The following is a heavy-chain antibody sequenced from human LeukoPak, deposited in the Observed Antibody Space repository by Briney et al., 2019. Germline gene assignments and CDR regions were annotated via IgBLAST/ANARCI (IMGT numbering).Heavy chain of an antibody. CDR2: IYTSGST. D-gene: IGHD3-10*01. CDR1: GGSISSYY. J-gene: IGHJ3*02. V-gene: IGHV4-4*07. Sequence: SETLSLTCTVSGGSISSYYWSWIRQPAGKGLEWIGRIYTSGSTNYNPSLKSRVTMSVDTSKNQFSLKLSSVTAADTAVYYCARASGLIWFGELLVHTGGAFDIWGQGTMGTVSS. CDR3: ARASGLIWFGELLVHTGGAFDI.